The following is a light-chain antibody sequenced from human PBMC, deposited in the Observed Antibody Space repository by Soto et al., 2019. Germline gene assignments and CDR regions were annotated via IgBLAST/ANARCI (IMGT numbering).Light chain of an antibody. CDR2: EVS. CDR3: NSYTNNNTFV. J-gene: IGLJ1*01. V-gene: IGLV2-14*01. Sequence: ALTQPASVSGSPGQSITISCTGTSGDVGGYNYVSWFQQHPGKAPKLMIYEVSNRPSGVSNRFSGSRSGNTASLTISGLQSEDEAEYYCNSYTNNNTFVFGTGTKVTVL. CDR1: SGDVGGYNY.